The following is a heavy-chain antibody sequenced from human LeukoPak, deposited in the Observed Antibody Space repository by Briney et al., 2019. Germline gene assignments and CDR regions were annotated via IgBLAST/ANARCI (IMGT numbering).Heavy chain of an antibody. CDR1: GFTFSSYA. D-gene: IGHD1-26*01. V-gene: IGHV3-48*02. CDR3: ASSGSYRFDY. J-gene: IGHJ4*02. Sequence: RSLRLSCAASGFTFSSYAMSWVRQAPGKGLEWVSHITASGTAMFYADSVKGRFTISRDNAKNSLYLQMNSLRDEDTAVYYCASSGSYRFDYWGQGTLVTVSS. CDR2: ITASGTAM.